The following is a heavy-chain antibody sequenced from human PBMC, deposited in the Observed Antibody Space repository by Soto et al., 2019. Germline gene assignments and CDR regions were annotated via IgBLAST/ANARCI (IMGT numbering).Heavy chain of an antibody. CDR3: ARAPGIVGAPGELDY. CDR2: IYYSGST. V-gene: IGHV4-30-4*01. D-gene: IGHD1-26*01. J-gene: IGHJ4*02. CDR1: GGSISSGDYY. Sequence: KTSETLSLTCTVSGGSISSGDYYWSWIRQPPGKGLEWIGYIYYSGSTYYNPSLRSRVTISVDTSKNQFSLKLSSVTAADTAVYYCARAPGIVGAPGELDYWGQGTLVTVSS.